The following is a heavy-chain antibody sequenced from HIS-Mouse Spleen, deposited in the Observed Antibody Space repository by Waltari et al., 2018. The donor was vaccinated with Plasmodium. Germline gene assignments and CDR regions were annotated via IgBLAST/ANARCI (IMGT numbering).Heavy chain of an antibody. CDR3: ASSWYWYFDL. CDR2: RKQDGSEK. CDR1: GFTFSSYG. D-gene: IGHD6-13*01. Sequence: EVQLVESGGCLVQPGGFLRISCAASGFTFSSYGRSWVRQAPGKGLEWVANRKQDGSEKYYVDSVKGRFTISRDNAKNSLYLQMNSLRAEDTAVYYCASSWYWYFDLWGRGTLVTVSS. V-gene: IGHV3-7*01. J-gene: IGHJ2*01.